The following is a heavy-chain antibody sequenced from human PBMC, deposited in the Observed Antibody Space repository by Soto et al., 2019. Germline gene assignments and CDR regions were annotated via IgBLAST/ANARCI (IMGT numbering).Heavy chain of an antibody. CDR3: ARDLWGYCGADCYPLDV. Sequence: NLSLTCTVSGGSISSYYWSWIRQPPGKGLEWIGYMYNTGSTIYNPSLKSRVTISVDTSKNQFSLKLNSVTAADTAVYYCARDLWGYCGADCYPLDVWGQGTTVTVSS. CDR2: MYNTGST. J-gene: IGHJ6*02. CDR1: GGSISSYY. V-gene: IGHV4-59*01. D-gene: IGHD2-21*02.